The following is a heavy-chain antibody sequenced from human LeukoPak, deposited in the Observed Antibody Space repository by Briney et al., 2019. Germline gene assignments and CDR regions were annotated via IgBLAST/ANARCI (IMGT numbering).Heavy chain of an antibody. CDR2: IYTSGSTSGST. V-gene: IGHV4-61*02. CDR3: ARVTGPTSTVVRGVIIPAFDY. CDR1: GGSISSGSYY. J-gene: IGHJ4*02. Sequence: PSETLSLTCTVSGGSISSGSYYWNWIRQPAGKGLEWIGRIYTSGSTSGSTNYNPSLMSRITMSVDTSKNQFSLRLNSVTAADTAVYYCARVTGPTSTVVRGVIIPAFDYWGQGTLVTVSS. D-gene: IGHD3-10*01.